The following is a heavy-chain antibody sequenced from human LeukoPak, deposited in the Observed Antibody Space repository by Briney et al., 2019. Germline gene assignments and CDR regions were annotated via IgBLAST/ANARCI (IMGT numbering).Heavy chain of an antibody. CDR2: IYPGDSDT. CDR1: GSNFTSYW. Sequence: GESLQISCKGSGSNFTSYWIGWGRQLPGKGLEWMGIIYPGDSDTRYSPSFQGQVTISADKSISTAYLQWSSLKASDTAMYYCASCPLMVGATRAFDIWGQGTMVTVSS. V-gene: IGHV5-51*01. D-gene: IGHD1-26*01. J-gene: IGHJ3*02. CDR3: ASCPLMVGATRAFDI.